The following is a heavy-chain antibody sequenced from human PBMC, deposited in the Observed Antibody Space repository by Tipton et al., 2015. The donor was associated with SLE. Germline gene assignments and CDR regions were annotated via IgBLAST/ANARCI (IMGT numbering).Heavy chain of an antibody. CDR1: GYTFTDYY. D-gene: IGHD3-3*01. CDR3: ATGGYDFWSGPLRWFDP. V-gene: IGHV1-69-2*01. J-gene: IGHJ5*02. Sequence: QLVQSGAEVKKPGATVKISCKVSGYTFTDYYMHWVQQAPGKGLEWMGLVDPEDGETIYAEKFQGRVTITADTSTDTAYMELSSLRSEDTVVYYCATGGYDFWSGPLRWFDPWGQGTLVTVSS. CDR2: VDPEDGET.